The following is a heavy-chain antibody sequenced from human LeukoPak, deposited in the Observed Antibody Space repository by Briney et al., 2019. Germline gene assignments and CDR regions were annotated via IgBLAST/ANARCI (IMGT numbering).Heavy chain of an antibody. CDR1: GFTVSSNY. CDR3: ASSAPRATEDAFDI. D-gene: IGHD3-10*01. Sequence: GGSLRLSCAASGFTVSSNYMSWVRQAPGKGLEWVSVIYSGGSTYYADSVKGRFTISRDNSKNTLYLQMNSLRAEDTAVYYCASSAPRATEDAFDIWGQGTMVTVSS. J-gene: IGHJ3*02. CDR2: IYSGGST. V-gene: IGHV3-53*01.